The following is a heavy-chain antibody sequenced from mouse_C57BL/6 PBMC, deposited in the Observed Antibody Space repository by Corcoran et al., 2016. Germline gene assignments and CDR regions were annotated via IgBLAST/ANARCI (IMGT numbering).Heavy chain of an antibody. Sequence: QVQLQQSGPELVKPGASVKLSCKASGYTFTSYYIHWVKQRPGQGLEWIARIYPGSGNTYYNEKFKGKATLTADTSSSTAYMQLSSLTSEDSAVYFCARGTDSSGWDYWGQGTSVTVSS. J-gene: IGHJ4*01. CDR1: GYTFTSYY. CDR2: IYPGSGNT. D-gene: IGHD3-2*02. CDR3: ARGTDSSGWDY. V-gene: IGHV1-66*01.